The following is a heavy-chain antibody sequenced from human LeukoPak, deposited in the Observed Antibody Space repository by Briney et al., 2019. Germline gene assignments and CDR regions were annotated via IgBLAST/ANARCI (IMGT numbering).Heavy chain of an antibody. Sequence: GGPLRLSCAASGFTFSNYWMHWVRQAPGKGLVWVSRINFNGGTTSYADSVKGRFTISRDNAKNTLYLQMDSLRPEDTAVYYCARDRGGGILTGSFDYWGQGTLVTVSS. D-gene: IGHD3-9*01. CDR3: ARDRGGGILTGSFDY. J-gene: IGHJ4*02. CDR1: GFTFSNYW. CDR2: INFNGGTT. V-gene: IGHV3-74*01.